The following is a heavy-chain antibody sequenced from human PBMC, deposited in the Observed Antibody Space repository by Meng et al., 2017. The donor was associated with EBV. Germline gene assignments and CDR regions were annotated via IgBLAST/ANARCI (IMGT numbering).Heavy chain of an antibody. Sequence: QITWKESCPTLVKPPQTLTLTCTFSGFSLSTRGVGVGWIRQPPGKALEWPALIYWDDDKRYSPSLKSRLTITKDTSKNQVVLTMTNMDPVDAATYYCAHIIAARPFDYWGQGTLVTVSS. D-gene: IGHD6-6*01. CDR1: GFSLSTRGVG. CDR2: IYWDDDK. V-gene: IGHV2-5*02. CDR3: AHIIAARPFDY. J-gene: IGHJ4*02.